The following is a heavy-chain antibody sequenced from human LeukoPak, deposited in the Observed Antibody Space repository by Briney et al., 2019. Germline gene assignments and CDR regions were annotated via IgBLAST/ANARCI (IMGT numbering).Heavy chain of an antibody. D-gene: IGHD4-23*01. Sequence: SETLSLTCAVYGGSFSGYYWSWIRQPPGKGLEWIGEINHSGSTNYNPSLKSRVTISVDTSKNQFSLKLSSVTAADTAVYYCARSTVVTGSMNAFDIWGQGTMVTVSS. J-gene: IGHJ3*02. CDR2: INHSGST. CDR1: GGSFSGYY. CDR3: ARSTVVTGSMNAFDI. V-gene: IGHV4-34*01.